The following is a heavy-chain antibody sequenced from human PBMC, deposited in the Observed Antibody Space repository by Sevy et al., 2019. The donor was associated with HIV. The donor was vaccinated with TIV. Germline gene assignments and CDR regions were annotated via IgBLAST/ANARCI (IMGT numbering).Heavy chain of an antibody. J-gene: IGHJ4*01. CDR3: ARDRDDGYCTNGVCFNFDN. V-gene: IGHV3-9*01. Sequence: GGSLRLSCAASGFTFDDYAMHWVRQAPGKGLEWVSGISWNSGSIDYADSVKGRFTISRDNAKNSLYLQMKSLRADDTALYYCARDRDDGYCTNGVCFNFDNWGQGTLVTGSS. D-gene: IGHD2-8*01. CDR1: GFTFDDYA. CDR2: ISWNSGSI.